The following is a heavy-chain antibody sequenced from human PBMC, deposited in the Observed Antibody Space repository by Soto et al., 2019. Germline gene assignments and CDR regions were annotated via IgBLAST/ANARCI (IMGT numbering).Heavy chain of an antibody. Sequence: EVQLVESGGGLVQPGRSLRLSCAASGFTFDDYAMHWVRQAPGKGLEWVSGISWNSGSIGYADSVKGRFTISRDNAKNSMYLQMNNLRAEDTALYYCAKALSSGWYTGDFDYWGQGTLVTVCS. J-gene: IGHJ4*02. CDR3: AKALSSGWYTGDFDY. V-gene: IGHV3-9*01. CDR1: GFTFDDYA. D-gene: IGHD6-19*01. CDR2: ISWNSGSI.